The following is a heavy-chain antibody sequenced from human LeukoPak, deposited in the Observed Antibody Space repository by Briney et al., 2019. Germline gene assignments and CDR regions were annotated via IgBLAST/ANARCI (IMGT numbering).Heavy chain of an antibody. CDR2: RKQDGSEK. J-gene: IGHJ4*02. CDR3: ERDASVLRFFEWVPFDY. CDR1: GFTFSSYW. D-gene: IGHD3-3*01. V-gene: IGHV3-7*01. Sequence: GGSLRLSCAASGFTFSSYWMSWVRQAPGKGLEWVANRKQDGSEKYYVDSVKGRFTISRDNAKNSLYLEMNSLRAEDTAVYSCERDASVLRFFEWVPFDYWGQGTLVTVSS.